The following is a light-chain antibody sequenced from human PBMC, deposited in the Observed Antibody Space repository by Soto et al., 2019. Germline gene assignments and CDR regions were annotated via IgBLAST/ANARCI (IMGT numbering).Light chain of an antibody. CDR3: GTWDSSLSAGV. CDR1: ESDVGNYNY. V-gene: IGLV1-51*01. Sequence: QSVLTQPASVSGSPGQSITISCTGTESDVGNYNYVSWYQQHPGKAPKLLIYDNNKRPSEIPDRFSGSKSGTSATLGITGLQTGDEADYYCGTWDSSLSAGVFGTGTKLTVL. CDR2: DNN. J-gene: IGLJ1*01.